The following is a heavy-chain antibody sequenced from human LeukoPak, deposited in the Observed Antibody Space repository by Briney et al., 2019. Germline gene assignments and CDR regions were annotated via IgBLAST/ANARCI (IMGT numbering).Heavy chain of an antibody. D-gene: IGHD3-3*01. J-gene: IGHJ5*02. CDR3: AREGLVTPHNWFDP. CDR1: GFTFSSYS. CDR2: ISSSSSYI. Sequence: GGPLRLSCAASGFTFSSYSMNWVRQAPGKGLEWVSSISSSSSYIYYADSVKGRFTISRDNAKNSLYLQMNSLRAEDTAVYYCAREGLVTPHNWFDPWGQGTLVTVSS. V-gene: IGHV3-21*01.